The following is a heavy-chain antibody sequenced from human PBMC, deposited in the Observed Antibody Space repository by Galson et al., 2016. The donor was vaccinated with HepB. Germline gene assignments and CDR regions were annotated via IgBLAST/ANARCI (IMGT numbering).Heavy chain of an antibody. CDR3: ARDSYCTRTFCYPYYVDF. Sequence: SLRLSCAASGFTFSASGMHWVRQAPGKGPVWLAVISFDGSNQFYADSVKGRFTISRDTSNNTLHLQMHSLRVEDTALYYCARDSYCTRTFCYPYYVDFWGQGTLVAVSS. J-gene: IGHJ4*02. CDR2: ISFDGSNQ. CDR1: GFTFSASG. D-gene: IGHD2-2*01. V-gene: IGHV3-30*03.